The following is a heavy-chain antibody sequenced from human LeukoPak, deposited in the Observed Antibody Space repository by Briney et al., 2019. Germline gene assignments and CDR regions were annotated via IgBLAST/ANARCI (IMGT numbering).Heavy chain of an antibody. CDR1: GGSISSYY. CDR2: IYSSGST. D-gene: IGHD3-22*01. CDR3: ARDKFVSSGYYFGAFDI. Sequence: SETLSHTCTVSGGSISSYYWSWIRQPAGKGLEWIGRIYSSGSTNYNPSLKSGVIISVDKSKSQISLNLSSVTAADTAVYYCARDKFVSSGYYFGAFDIWGQGTVVTVSS. V-gene: IGHV4-4*07. J-gene: IGHJ3*02.